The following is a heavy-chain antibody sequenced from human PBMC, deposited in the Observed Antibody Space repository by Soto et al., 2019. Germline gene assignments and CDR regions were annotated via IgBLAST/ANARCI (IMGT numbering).Heavy chain of an antibody. CDR1: GYTFTSYD. J-gene: IGHJ4*02. V-gene: IGHV1-8*01. D-gene: IGHD6-13*01. Sequence: QVQLVQSGAEVKKPGASVKVSCKASGYTFTSYDINWVRQATGQGLEWMGWMNPNRGNTGHAHKYQGRVTMTRNTSISKAYIELSRQRSENTVVYYCAIIGRYRSSRTPDDIDYWGQGTLVTVSS. CDR2: MNPNRGNT. CDR3: AIIGRYRSSRTPDDIDY.